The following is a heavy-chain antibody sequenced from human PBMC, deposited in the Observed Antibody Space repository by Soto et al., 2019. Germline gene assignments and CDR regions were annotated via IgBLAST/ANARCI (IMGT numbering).Heavy chain of an antibody. V-gene: IGHV4-31*03. D-gene: IGHD2-2*01. CDR3: ARDRCSSSTSCYDLNAFDI. J-gene: IGHJ3*02. CDR1: GGSISSGGYY. Sequence: QVQLQESGPGLVKPSQTLSLTCTVSGGSISSGGYYWSWIRQHPGKGLEWIGYIYYSGSTYYNPSLQSRVTISVDTSKNQFSLKLSSVTAADTAVYYCARDRCSSSTSCYDLNAFDIWGQGTMVTVSS. CDR2: IYYSGST.